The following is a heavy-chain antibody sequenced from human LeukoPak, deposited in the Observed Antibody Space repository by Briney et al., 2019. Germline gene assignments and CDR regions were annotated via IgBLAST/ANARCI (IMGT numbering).Heavy chain of an antibody. D-gene: IGHD5-12*01. Sequence: SVKVSCKASGGTFSSYAISWVRQAPGQGLEWMGGIIPRFTPNYAQHFQGRVTITTDEATTTAYLELSNLRSDDTAVYYCAGLGYSGYGPRSRFDNWGQGTLITVST. CDR1: GGTFSSYA. CDR3: AGLGYSGYGPRSRFDN. V-gene: IGHV1-69*05. CDR2: IIPRFTP. J-gene: IGHJ4*02.